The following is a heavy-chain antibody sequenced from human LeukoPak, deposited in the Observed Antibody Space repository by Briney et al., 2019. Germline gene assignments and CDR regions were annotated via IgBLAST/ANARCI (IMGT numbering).Heavy chain of an antibody. Sequence: PGGSLRLSCAASGFTFSSYEMNWVRQAPGKGLEWVSYISNSGSIIYYADSVKGRFTISRDNAKNSLYLQVNSLRAEDTAVYYCARVLDGCDYWGQGTQVTVPS. CDR2: ISNSGSII. V-gene: IGHV3-48*03. CDR3: ARVLDGCDY. CDR1: GFTFSSYE. J-gene: IGHJ4*02. D-gene: IGHD2-15*01.